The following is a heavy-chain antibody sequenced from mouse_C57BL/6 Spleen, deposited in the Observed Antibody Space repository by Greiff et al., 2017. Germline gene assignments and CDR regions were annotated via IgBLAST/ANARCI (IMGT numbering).Heavy chain of an antibody. CDR3: ARSGGSGYWFAY. CDR1: GYTFTSYT. D-gene: IGHD3-2*02. CDR2: INPSSGYT. Sequence: VQLQQSGAELARPGASVKMSCKASGYTFTSYTMHWVKQRPGQGLEWIGYINPSSGYTTYNQKFKDKAPLTADKSSSTASMTLSSLTSEDSAVYYCARSGGSGYWFAYGGQGTLVTVSA. J-gene: IGHJ3*01. V-gene: IGHV1-4*01.